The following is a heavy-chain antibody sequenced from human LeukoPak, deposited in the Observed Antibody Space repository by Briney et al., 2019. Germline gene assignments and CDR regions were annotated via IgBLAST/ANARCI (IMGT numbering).Heavy chain of an antibody. J-gene: IGHJ4*02. CDR3: AKDRFYYGSGSYFFDY. CDR2: IKQDGSEK. Sequence: GGSLRLSCAASGFTFSSYWMSWVRQAPGKGLEWVANIKQDGSEKYYVDSVKGRFTISRDNSKNTLYLQMNSLRAEDTAVYYCAKDRFYYGSGSYFFDYWGQGTLVTVSS. V-gene: IGHV3-7*01. D-gene: IGHD3-10*01. CDR1: GFTFSSYW.